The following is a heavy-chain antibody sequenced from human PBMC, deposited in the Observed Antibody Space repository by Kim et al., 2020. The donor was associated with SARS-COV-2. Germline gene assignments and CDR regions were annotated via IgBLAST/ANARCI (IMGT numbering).Heavy chain of an antibody. V-gene: IGHV1-18*01. CDR2: ISAYNGNT. J-gene: IGHJ4*02. Sequence: ASVKVSCKASGYTFTSYGISWVRQAPGQGLEWMGWISAYNGNTNYAQKLQGRVTMTTDTSTSTAYMELRSLRSDDTAVYYCARDRWSSIAARHPVDYWGQGTLVTVSS. D-gene: IGHD6-6*01. CDR3: ARDRWSSIAARHPVDY. CDR1: GYTFTSYG.